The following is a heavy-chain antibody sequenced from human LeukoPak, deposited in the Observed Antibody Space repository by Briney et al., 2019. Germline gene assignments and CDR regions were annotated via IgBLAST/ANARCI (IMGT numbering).Heavy chain of an antibody. CDR2: ISGSGGST. CDR1: GFTFSSYG. J-gene: IGHJ3*02. V-gene: IGHV3-23*01. CDR3: AKVRSQYGADAFDI. Sequence: AGGSLRLSCAASGFTFSSYGMSWVRQAPGKGLEWVSAISGSGGSTYYADSVKGRFTISRDNSKNSLYLQMNSLRAEDTAVYYCAKVRSQYGADAFDIWGQGPMVTVSS. D-gene: IGHD3-10*01.